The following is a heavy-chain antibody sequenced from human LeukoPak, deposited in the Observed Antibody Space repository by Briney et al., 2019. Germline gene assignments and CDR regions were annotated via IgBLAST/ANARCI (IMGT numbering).Heavy chain of an antibody. CDR1: GGSIGTYY. CDR2: IHYSGST. V-gene: IGHV4-59*01. CDR3: ARASIVGATYYFDY. Sequence: SETLSLTCTVSGGSIGTYYWSWIRQPPGKGLEWIGYIHYSGSTNYSPSLKSRVTISVDTSKNQFSLKLISVTAADTAVYYCARASIVGATYYFDYWGQGTLVTVSS. J-gene: IGHJ4*02. D-gene: IGHD1-26*01.